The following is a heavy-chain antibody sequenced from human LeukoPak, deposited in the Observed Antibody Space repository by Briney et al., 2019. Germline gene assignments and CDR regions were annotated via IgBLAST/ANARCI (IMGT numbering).Heavy chain of an antibody. D-gene: IGHD2-21*02. V-gene: IGHV4-59*01. CDR3: ARSKPYTYGGDYYFDY. J-gene: IGHJ4*02. CDR2: IYYSGST. CDR1: GVSISSYY. Sequence: KPSETLSLTCTVSGVSISSYYWTWIRQPPGKGLEYIGYIYYSGSTNYNPSLKSRVTISVDTSKNQFSLKMYSVTAADTAVYYCARSKPYTYGGDYYFDYWGQGTLATVSS.